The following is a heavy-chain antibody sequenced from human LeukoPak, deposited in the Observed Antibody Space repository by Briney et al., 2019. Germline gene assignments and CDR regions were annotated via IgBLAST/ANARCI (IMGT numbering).Heavy chain of an antibody. D-gene: IGHD1-26*01. CDR2: ISYDGSNK. CDR1: GFTFSSYG. CDR3: AKDAFAGVGATRGIDY. J-gene: IGHJ4*02. V-gene: IGHV3-30*18. Sequence: AGGSLRLSCAASGFTFSSYGMHWVRQAPGKGLEWVAVISYDGSNKYYADSVKGRFTISRDNSKNTLYLQMNSLRAGDTAVYYCAKDAFAGVGATRGIDYWGQGTLVTVSS.